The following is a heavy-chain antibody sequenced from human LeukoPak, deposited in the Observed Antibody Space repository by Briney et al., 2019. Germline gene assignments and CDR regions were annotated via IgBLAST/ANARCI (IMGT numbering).Heavy chain of an antibody. CDR2: ISSSSSYI. Sequence: PGGSLRLSCAASGFTFSSYSMNWVRQAPGKGLERVSSISSSSSYIYYADSVKGRFTISRDNAKNSLYLQMNSLRAEDTAVYYCARDAPPEYYYDSSGQDYWGQGTLVTVSS. V-gene: IGHV3-21*01. D-gene: IGHD3-22*01. J-gene: IGHJ4*02. CDR1: GFTFSSYS. CDR3: ARDAPPEYYYDSSGQDY.